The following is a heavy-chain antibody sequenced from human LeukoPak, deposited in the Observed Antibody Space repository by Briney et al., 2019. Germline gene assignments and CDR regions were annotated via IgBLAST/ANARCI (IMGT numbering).Heavy chain of an antibody. V-gene: IGHV4-59*01. J-gene: IGHJ4*02. CDR2: IYYSGTT. CDR1: GGSISSYY. CDR3: ARGVYIAAAQYGY. D-gene: IGHD6-13*01. Sequence: SETLSLTCTVSGGSISSYYWSWIRQPPGKGPEWIGYIYYSGTTNYNPSLKSRVTISVDTSKNQFSLKLSSVTAADTAVYYCARGVYIAAAQYGYWGQGTLVSVSS.